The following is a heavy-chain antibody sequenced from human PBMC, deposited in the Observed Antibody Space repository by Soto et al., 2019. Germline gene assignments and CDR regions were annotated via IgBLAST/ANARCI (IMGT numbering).Heavy chain of an antibody. CDR1: GGSISSYY. Sequence: KPSETLSLTCTVSGGSISSYYWSWIRQPPGKGLEWIGYIYYSGSTNYNPSLKSRVTISVDTSKNQFSLKLSSVTAADTAVYYCARLVTGRRLLRFDPWGQGTLVTVSS. J-gene: IGHJ5*02. V-gene: IGHV4-59*12. D-gene: IGHD2-21*02. CDR3: ARLVTGRRLLRFDP. CDR2: IYYSGST.